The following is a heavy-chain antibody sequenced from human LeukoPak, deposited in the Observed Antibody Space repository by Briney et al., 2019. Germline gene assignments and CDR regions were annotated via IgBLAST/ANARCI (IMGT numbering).Heavy chain of an antibody. J-gene: IGHJ3*01. D-gene: IGHD2-15*01. V-gene: IGHV1-69*01. Sequence: ASVTVSCKASGGTFSSYAISWVRQAPGQGLEWMGGIIPIFGTANYAQKFQGRVTITADESTSTAYMELSRLKSDDTALYYCASKGAGHCYDASCMGSFDLWGQGTTVAVSS. CDR3: ASKGAGHCYDASCMGSFDL. CDR2: IIPIFGTA. CDR1: GGTFSSYA.